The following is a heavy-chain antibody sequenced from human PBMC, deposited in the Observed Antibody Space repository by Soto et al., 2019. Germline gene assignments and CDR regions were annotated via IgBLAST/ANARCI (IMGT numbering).Heavy chain of an antibody. J-gene: IGHJ4*02. CDR3: ARDDYGPLDY. V-gene: IGHV1-2*02. D-gene: IGHD3-10*01. CDR2: ADPRSGDR. Sequence: QVQLVQSGAELKKPGASVRVSCKPSGYPFTDLYIHWVRQAPGQGREWMGFADPRSGDRRKTQKFQSRVTTSRDTSTSTDYMELNMRSSDETADYYCARDDYGPLDYWGQGTLVTVSS. CDR1: GYPFTDLY.